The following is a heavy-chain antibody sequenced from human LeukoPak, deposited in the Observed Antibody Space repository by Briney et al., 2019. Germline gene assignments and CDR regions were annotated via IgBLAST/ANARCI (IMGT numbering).Heavy chain of an antibody. Sequence: GGSLRLSCAASGFTFSSYSMNWVRQAPGKGLEWVSSISSSSSYIYYADSVKGRFTISRDNAKNSLYLQMNGLRAEDTAVYYCARGSSTRWFDPWGQGPLVTVSS. J-gene: IGHJ5*02. CDR2: ISSSSSYI. CDR3: ARGSSTRWFDP. V-gene: IGHV3-21*01. CDR1: GFTFSSYS.